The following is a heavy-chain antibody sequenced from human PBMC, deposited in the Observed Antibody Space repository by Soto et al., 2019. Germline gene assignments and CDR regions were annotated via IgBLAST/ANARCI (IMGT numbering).Heavy chain of an antibody. V-gene: IGHV3-30*18. CDR1: GFTFSSYG. J-gene: IGHJ6*02. CDR3: AKDRVNRAAAGNYYGMDV. D-gene: IGHD6-13*01. CDR2: ISYDGSNK. Sequence: PGGSLRLSCAASGFTFSSYGMHWVRQAPGKGLEWVAVISYDGSNKYYADSVKGRFTISRDNSKNTLYLQMNSLRAEDTAVYYCAKDRVNRAAAGNYYGMDVWGQGTLVTVSS.